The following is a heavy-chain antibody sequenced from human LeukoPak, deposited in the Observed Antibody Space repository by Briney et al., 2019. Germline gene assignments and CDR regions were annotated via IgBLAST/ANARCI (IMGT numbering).Heavy chain of an antibody. CDR1: VDTRTTYA. J-gene: IGHJ4*02. D-gene: IGHD3-16*01. CDR2: IIPIFGTV. V-gene: IGHV1-69*06. Sequence: SVKVSCKGSVDTRTTYAINWVLQAPGQGLVWMGRIIPIFGTVNLAQKFQGRVTITADRATSTGYMELRSLRSDDTGIYYCARGPGGCRDYFEDWDQGTLITVSS. CDR3: ARGPGGCRDYFED.